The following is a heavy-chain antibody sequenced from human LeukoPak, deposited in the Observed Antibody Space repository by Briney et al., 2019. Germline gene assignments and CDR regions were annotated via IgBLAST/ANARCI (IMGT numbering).Heavy chain of an antibody. Sequence: GGSLRLSCAVSGFTFSNYGIHWVRQAPGKGLEWVAIISYDGSNKYYADSVKGRFTISRDNSKNTLYLQMNSLRADDTAVYYCARDRDSRWDFDLWGRGTLVTVSS. J-gene: IGHJ2*01. D-gene: IGHD3-22*01. V-gene: IGHV3-30*03. CDR2: ISYDGSNK. CDR1: GFTFSNYG. CDR3: ARDRDSRWDFDL.